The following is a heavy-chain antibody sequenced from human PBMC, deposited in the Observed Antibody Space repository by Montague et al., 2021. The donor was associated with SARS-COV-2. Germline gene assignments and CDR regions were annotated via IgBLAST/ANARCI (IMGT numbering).Heavy chain of an antibody. V-gene: IGHV3-33*01. J-gene: IGHJ6*02. D-gene: IGHD3-10*01. CDR2: IWYDGSNK. CDR1: GFTFSSYG. CDR3: ARDRVTMVRGVILYYYGMDV. Sequence: LRLSCAASGFTFSSYGMHWVRQAPGKGLEWVAVIWYDGSNKYYADSVKGRFTISRDNSKNTLYLQMNSLRAEDTAVYYCARDRVTMVRGVILYYYGMDVWGQGTTVTVSS.